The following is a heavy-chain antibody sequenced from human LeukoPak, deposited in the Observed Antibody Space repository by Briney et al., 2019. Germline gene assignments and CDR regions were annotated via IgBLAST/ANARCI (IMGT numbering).Heavy chain of an antibody. CDR2: IYYSGST. V-gene: IGHV4-31*03. CDR1: GGSISSGGYY. Sequence: PSETLSLTCTVSGGSISSGGYYWSWIRQQPGKGLEWIGYIYYSGSTYYNPSLKSRVTISVDTSKNQFSLKLSSVTAADTAVYYCARSIQPSPEGYYYYGMDVWGQGSTVTVSS. J-gene: IGHJ6*02. CDR3: ARSIQPSPEGYYYYGMDV. D-gene: IGHD1-1*01.